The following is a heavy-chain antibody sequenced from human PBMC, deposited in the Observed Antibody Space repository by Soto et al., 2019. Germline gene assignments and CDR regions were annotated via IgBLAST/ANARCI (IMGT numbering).Heavy chain of an antibody. CDR2: ISAYNGNT. D-gene: IGHD3-3*01. V-gene: IGHV1-18*01. Sequence: ASVKVSCKASGYTFTSYGISWVRQAPGQGLEWMGWISAYNGNTNYAQKLQGRVTMTTDTSTSTAYMELRSLRSDDTAVYYCARIPVLRFLEWLTERTYYYYMDVWGKGTTVTVSS. CDR1: GYTFTSYG. J-gene: IGHJ6*03. CDR3: ARIPVLRFLEWLTERTYYYYMDV.